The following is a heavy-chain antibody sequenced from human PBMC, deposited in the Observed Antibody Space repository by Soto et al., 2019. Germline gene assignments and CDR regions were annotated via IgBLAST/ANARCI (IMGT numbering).Heavy chain of an antibody. CDR2: ISSSSSTI. J-gene: IGHJ4*02. V-gene: IGHV3-48*02. CDR3: ASHPGEDYYDSSGYRRAFVGSGVY. Sequence: GGSLRLSCAASGFTFSSYSMNWVRQAPGKGLEWVSYISSSSSTIYYADSVKGRFTISRDNAKNSLYLQMNSLRDEDTAVYYCASHPGEDYYDSSGYRRAFVGSGVYWGQGTLVTVSS. CDR1: GFTFSSYS. D-gene: IGHD3-22*01.